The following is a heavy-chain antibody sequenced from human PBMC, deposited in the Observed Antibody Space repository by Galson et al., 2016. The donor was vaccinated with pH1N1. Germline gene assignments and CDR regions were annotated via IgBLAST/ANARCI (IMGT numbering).Heavy chain of an antibody. CDR1: GFPFSHYY. J-gene: IGHJ3*01. CDR2: ISGSDTTI. V-gene: IGHV3-11*01. CDR3: ARDHFGWAFDV. D-gene: IGHD3-10*01. Sequence: SLRLSCAASGFPFSHYYMGWFRQAPGKGLEWISYISGSDTTIYYADSVRGRFTISRDNAQNSLYLHMNSLRAEDTAVYYCARDHFGWAFDVWGQGTMVTVSP.